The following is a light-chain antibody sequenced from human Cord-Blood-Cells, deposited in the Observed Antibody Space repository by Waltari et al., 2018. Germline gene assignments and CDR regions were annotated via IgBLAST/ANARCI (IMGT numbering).Light chain of an antibody. CDR3: QQYYSTPPYT. Sequence: DIVMTQSPDSLAVSLGERATINCKSSPSVLYSSNNKNYLAWYQQKPGQPPKRLIYWASTRESGVPDRFSGSGSGTDFTLTISSLQAEDVAVYYCQQYYSTPPYTFGQGTKLEIK. CDR2: WAS. J-gene: IGKJ2*01. CDR1: PSVLYSSNNKNY. V-gene: IGKV4-1*01.